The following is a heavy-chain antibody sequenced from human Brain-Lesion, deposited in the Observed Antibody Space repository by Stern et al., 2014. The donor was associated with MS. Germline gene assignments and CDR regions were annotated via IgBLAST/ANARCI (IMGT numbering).Heavy chain of an antibody. V-gene: IGHV4-39*01. D-gene: IGHD3/OR15-3a*01. CDR1: GGSVSSNRYY. CDR3: GRAGLDDTFDV. CDR2: IYYSGAT. J-gene: IGHJ3*01. Sequence: QVQLQESGPGLVKPSETLSLTCSISGGSVSSNRYYWGWIRQPPGKGLEWIGIIYYSGATFYNPSLKSRVSISMDTSKTQFSLSLAFVTAADTAVYYCGRAGLDDTFDVWGQGTMVTVS.